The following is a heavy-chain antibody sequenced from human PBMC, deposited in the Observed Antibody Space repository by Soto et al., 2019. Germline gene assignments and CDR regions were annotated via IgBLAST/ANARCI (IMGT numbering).Heavy chain of an antibody. CDR2: IKPDGSGE. Sequence: GGSLRLSCTASGITLSRDWMTWVRQAPGKGLEWVASIKPDGSGEYYLDSLKGRFTISRDNTKNALYLQANSLRAEDTAMYFCAKLLNGVTALDYWGQGTMVTVSS. D-gene: IGHD2-21*02. J-gene: IGHJ4*02. CDR3: AKLLNGVTALDY. CDR1: GITLSRDW. V-gene: IGHV3-7*01.